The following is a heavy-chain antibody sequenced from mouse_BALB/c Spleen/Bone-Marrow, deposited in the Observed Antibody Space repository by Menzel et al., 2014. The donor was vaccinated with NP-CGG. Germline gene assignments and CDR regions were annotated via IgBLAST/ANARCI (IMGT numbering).Heavy chain of an antibody. V-gene: IGHV14-3*02. D-gene: IGHD1-2*01. CDR3: AGRYYGAY. Sequence: VQLQQSGAELVKPGASVKLSCTASGFNIRDTYLHWVKQRPEQGLEWIGRIDSANDNTKYDPKFQGKATITADSSSNTAFLQLSSLTAENTAVHSCAGRYYGAYGGQGTTLTVSS. CDR2: IDSANDNT. CDR1: GFNIRDTY. J-gene: IGHJ2*01.